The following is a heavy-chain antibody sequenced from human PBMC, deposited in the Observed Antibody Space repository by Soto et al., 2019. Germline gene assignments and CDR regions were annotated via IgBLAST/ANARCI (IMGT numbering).Heavy chain of an antibody. J-gene: IGHJ4*02. CDR2: ISPDGGNT. CDR1: GYGFTSYG. CDR3: GRVYGTYYDALTGLWGGHFDS. Sequence: ASVKVSWKASGYGFTSYGITWVRQAPGQGLEWMGGISPDGGNTDYAQKFQARVTMTRDTSTSTVYIELTSLISEDTAVFYCGRVYGTYYDALTGLWGGHFDSWGQGTQVTVSS. V-gene: IGHV1-18*01. D-gene: IGHD3-9*01.